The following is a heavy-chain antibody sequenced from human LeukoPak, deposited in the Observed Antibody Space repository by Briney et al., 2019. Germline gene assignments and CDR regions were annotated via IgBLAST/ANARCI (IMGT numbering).Heavy chain of an antibody. V-gene: IGHV1-8*03. CDR1: GYTFTSHD. Sequence: ASVKVSRKASGYTFTSHDINWVRQAAGQGLEWMGWRSPNSGNTGYAQKFQGRVTITRNNAISTVYMELSSLRSEHTTVYYCARDYTKGGNSRNYYYYYMDVWGKGTTVTVSS. D-gene: IGHD4-23*01. CDR3: ARDYTKGGNSRNYYYYYMDV. J-gene: IGHJ6*03. CDR2: RSPNSGNT.